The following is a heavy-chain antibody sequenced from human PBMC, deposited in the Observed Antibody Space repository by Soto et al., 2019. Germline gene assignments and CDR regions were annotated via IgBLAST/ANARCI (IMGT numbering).Heavy chain of an antibody. CDR3: ATQQLGPAGLSETDH. CDR2: LYYSGRS. Sequence: SETLSLTCSVSGDSINRGAYFWGWIRQPPGKGLEWIGSLYYSGRSYYNPSLRSRVAISVDTSKNQLSLKVSSVTAADTAVYFCATQQLGPAGLSETDHWGKGTLVTVSS. V-gene: IGHV4-39*01. J-gene: IGHJ4*02. D-gene: IGHD1-1*01. CDR1: GDSINRGAYF.